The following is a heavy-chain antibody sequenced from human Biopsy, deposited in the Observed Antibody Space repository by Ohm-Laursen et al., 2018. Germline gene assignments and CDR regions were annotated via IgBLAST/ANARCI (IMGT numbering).Heavy chain of an antibody. V-gene: IGHV4-59*01. CDR1: GDTTSTYY. CDR2: IHYTGHI. CDR3: ARDSGILNYGNFKYYHYYGMDV. J-gene: IGHJ6*02. Sequence: SDTLSLTCTVSGDTTSTYYWNWIRQTPGKGLEWIGYIHYTGHIRINPSLNSRATISVDTSRNQVSLTLSSVTAADTAVYYCARDSGILNYGNFKYYHYYGMDVWGQGTKVTVSS. D-gene: IGHD4-11*01.